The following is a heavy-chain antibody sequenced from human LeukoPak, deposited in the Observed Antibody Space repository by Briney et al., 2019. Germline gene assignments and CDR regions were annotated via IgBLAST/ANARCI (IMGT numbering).Heavy chain of an antibody. Sequence: GGSLRLSCAASGFTFSRNSMNWVRQAPGKGLEWVSFISSNSIYIYYADSVKGRFTISRDNAKNSLYLQMNSLRAEDTAVYYCARMGAYSGYEFSDWGQGTLVTVSS. CDR1: GFTFSRNS. D-gene: IGHD5-12*01. J-gene: IGHJ4*02. V-gene: IGHV3-21*01. CDR3: ARMGAYSGYEFSD. CDR2: ISSNSIYI.